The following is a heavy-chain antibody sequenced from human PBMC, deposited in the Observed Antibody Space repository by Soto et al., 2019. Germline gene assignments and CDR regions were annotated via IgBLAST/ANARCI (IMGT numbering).Heavy chain of an antibody. D-gene: IGHD3-3*01. V-gene: IGHV3-30-3*01. CDR2: ISYDGSNK. CDR3: ARDSNDFWSGYGY. Sequence: QVQLVESGGGVVQPGRSLRLSCAASGFTFSSYAMHWVRPAPGKGLEWVAVISYDGSNKYYADSVKGRFTSSRDNSKNTLYLQMNSLRAEDTAVYYCARDSNDFWSGYGYWGQGTLVTVSS. J-gene: IGHJ4*02. CDR1: GFTFSSYA.